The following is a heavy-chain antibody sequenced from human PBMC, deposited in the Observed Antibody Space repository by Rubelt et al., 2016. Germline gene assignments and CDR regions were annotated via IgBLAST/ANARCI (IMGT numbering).Heavy chain of an antibody. CDR3: AKGVNSGSYNYFDS. D-gene: IGHD1-26*01. J-gene: IGHJ4*02. CDR1: RFTFSTYA. CDR2: ISGSGGST. Sequence: LEEGGDLVQPGGSLRLSCAASRFTFSTYAMNWVRQAPGRGLEWVSTISGSGGSTYYADSVKGRFTISRDNSKNTLYLQMNSLGAEDTAVYSCAKGVNSGSYNYFDSWGQGTLVTVSS. V-gene: IGHV3-23*01.